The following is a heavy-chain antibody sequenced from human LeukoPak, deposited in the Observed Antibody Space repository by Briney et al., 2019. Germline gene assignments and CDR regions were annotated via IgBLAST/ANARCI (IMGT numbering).Heavy chain of an antibody. CDR2: ITYDGGNK. J-gene: IGHJ4*02. D-gene: IGHD2-15*01. CDR1: GFTFSSYG. CDR3: AKDGGRVLDY. V-gene: IGHV3-30*18. Sequence: AGSLTLSCAASGFTFSSYGMHWVRQAPGKGLEWVAVITYDGGNKYYGDSVKGRLTISRDNSKNTLYLQMSSLRAEDTAVYYCAKDGGRVLDYWGQGTLVTVSS.